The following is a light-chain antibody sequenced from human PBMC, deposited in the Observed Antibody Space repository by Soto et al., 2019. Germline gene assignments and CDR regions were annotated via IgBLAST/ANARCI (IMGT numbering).Light chain of an antibody. Sequence: DMQIIQSPSTLSASVGDRVTIACRASQSISNWLAWYQQKPGKAPKLLIYKASSLESGVPSRFSGSGSGTEFTLTIRSLKPDDFATYYCQQYYTYSSPTFGGGTKVDIK. CDR1: QSISNW. V-gene: IGKV1-5*03. CDR3: QQYYTYSSPT. CDR2: KAS. J-gene: IGKJ4*01.